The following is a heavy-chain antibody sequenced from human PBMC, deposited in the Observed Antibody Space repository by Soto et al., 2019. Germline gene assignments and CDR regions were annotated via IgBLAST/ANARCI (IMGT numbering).Heavy chain of an antibody. CDR3: ARDRGGYDRLYYYHGMDV. CDR2: ISSSSGST. D-gene: IGHD5-12*01. Sequence: LSCAASGFTFSDYYMSWIRQAPGKGLEYISYISSSSGSTNYADSVKGRFTISRDNAKNSLYLQMSSLRAEDTAVYYCARDRGGYDRLYYYHGMDVWGQGTTVTVSS. CDR1: GFTFSDYY. J-gene: IGHJ6*02. V-gene: IGHV3-11*06.